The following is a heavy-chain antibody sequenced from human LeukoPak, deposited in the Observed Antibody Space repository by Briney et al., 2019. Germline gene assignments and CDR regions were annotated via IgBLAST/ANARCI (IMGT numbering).Heavy chain of an antibody. CDR1: GGSISSCY. Sequence: PSETLSLTCTVSGGSISSCYLSWIRQPAGKGLEWIGRIYSRGTTYNPSLKSRVTMSADTSRNHVSLTLNSVTAADTAVYYCARDSGTTGEVKFDPWGQGTLVTVSS. D-gene: IGHD3-10*01. V-gene: IGHV4-4*07. CDR3: ARDSGTTGEVKFDP. CDR2: IYSRGT. J-gene: IGHJ5*02.